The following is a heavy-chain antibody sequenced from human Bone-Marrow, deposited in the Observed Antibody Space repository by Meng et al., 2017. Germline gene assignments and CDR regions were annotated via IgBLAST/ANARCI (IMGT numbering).Heavy chain of an antibody. CDR2: IYNSGGT. CDR3: ARGYGSGSSSDWFDP. Sequence: QGALQELCRGRVKPYPALSPTGTWFGGSISGGCYYWSWMRQHPGKGQEWIGYIYNSGGTYYNPSLKSRVTISVDTSKNQFSLELSSVTAADTAVYYCARGYGSGSSSDWFDPWGQGTLVTVSS. V-gene: IGHV4-31*03. CDR1: GGSISGGCYY. D-gene: IGHD3-10*01. J-gene: IGHJ5*02.